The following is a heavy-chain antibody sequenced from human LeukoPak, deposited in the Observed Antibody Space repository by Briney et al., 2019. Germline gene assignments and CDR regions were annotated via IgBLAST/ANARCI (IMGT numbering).Heavy chain of an antibody. J-gene: IGHJ5*02. D-gene: IGHD3-22*01. Sequence: SETLSLTCTVSGGSISSGDYDWSLIRQPPGKGLELIAYMYYSGSTYYNPSLKSGVTMSADTSKNQLSLKLSSVTAADTAVYYCARPYYYDSRIDPWGQGILVTVSS. CDR2: MYYSGST. V-gene: IGHV4-30-4*01. CDR3: ARPYYYDSRIDP. CDR1: GGSISSGDYD.